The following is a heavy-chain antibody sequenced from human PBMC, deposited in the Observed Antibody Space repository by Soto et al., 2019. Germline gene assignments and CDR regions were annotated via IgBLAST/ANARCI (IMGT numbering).Heavy chain of an antibody. CDR2: ISVYNGNK. D-gene: IGHD3-10*01. Sequence: GASVKVSCKASGYTFNNYGITWVRQAPGQGLEWLGWISVYNGNKNYAKKVQGRVSMTADTSTSTAHMELRSLQSDDTAVYFCARVAITLIRGLKVDFYSMDVWGQGPTVTVSS. V-gene: IGHV1-18*01. CDR1: GYTFNNYG. CDR3: ARVAITLIRGLKVDFYSMDV. J-gene: IGHJ6*02.